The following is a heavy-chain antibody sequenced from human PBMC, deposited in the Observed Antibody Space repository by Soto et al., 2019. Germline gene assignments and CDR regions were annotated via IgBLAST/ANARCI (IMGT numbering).Heavy chain of an antibody. J-gene: IGHJ5*02. CDR3: ARTQLPGYSIQFNS. CDR2: VYPRDSDT. CDR1: GYIFIDYW. D-gene: IGHD2-2*01. Sequence: GESLKISCKASGYIFIDYWIGWVRRMPGKGLEWMGIVYPRDSDTRYSPSFQGQVTISADRSTGTAFLQWRSLKASDTALYYCARTQLPGYSIQFNSWVQGTMVTV. V-gene: IGHV5-51*01.